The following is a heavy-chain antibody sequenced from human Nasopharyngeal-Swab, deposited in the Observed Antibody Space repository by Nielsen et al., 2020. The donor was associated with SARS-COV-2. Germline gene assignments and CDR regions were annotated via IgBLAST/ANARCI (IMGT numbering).Heavy chain of an antibody. CDR3: ARDDSITIFGVVIEFSGMDV. D-gene: IGHD3-3*01. Sequence: ASVKVSCKASGCTFTSYAMNWVRQPPGQGLEWMGWINTNTGNPTYAQGFTGRFVFSLDTSVSTAYLQISSLKAEDTAVYYCARDDSITIFGVVIEFSGMDVWGQGTTVTVSS. CDR2: INTNTGNP. V-gene: IGHV7-4-1*02. J-gene: IGHJ6*02. CDR1: GCTFTSYA.